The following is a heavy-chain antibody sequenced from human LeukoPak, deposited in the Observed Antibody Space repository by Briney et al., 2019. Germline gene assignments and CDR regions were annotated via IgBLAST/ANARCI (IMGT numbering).Heavy chain of an antibody. D-gene: IGHD1-26*01. Sequence: SETLSLTCTVSGGSISSSSYYWGWIRQPPGKGLEWIGNIYYSGSTYYNPSLKSRVTISVDTSKNQFSLKVTSVTAADTAMYYCTKRQGPTSGSYDYFDPWGQGALVTVSS. CDR3: TKRQGPTSGSYDYFDP. V-gene: IGHV4-39*07. CDR2: IYYSGST. CDR1: GGSISSSSYY. J-gene: IGHJ5*02.